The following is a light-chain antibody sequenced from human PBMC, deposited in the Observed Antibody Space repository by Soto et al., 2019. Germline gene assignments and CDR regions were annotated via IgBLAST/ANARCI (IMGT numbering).Light chain of an antibody. CDR3: QQYDRSSWT. V-gene: IGKV3-20*01. CDR1: EGVSSSS. J-gene: IGKJ1*01. CDR2: GSS. Sequence: EIVLTQSPGTLSLSPGERATLSCRASEGVSSSSLAWYQQKPGQAPRLVLYGSSTRATGIPDRFSGSGSGTDLTLTINRLEPDDFAMYYCQQYDRSSWTFGQGTKVEIK.